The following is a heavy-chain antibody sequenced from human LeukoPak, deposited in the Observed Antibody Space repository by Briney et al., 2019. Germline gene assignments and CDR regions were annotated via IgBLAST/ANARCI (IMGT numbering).Heavy chain of an antibody. J-gene: IGHJ4*02. CDR2: IYADGST. CDR3: ARGTPPTD. Sequence: GGSLRLSCAAPGLIVSRNYMTWVRQAPGKGLEWLSVIYADGSTHYADSVEGRFIISRDNSKNTLYLQMNTLRAEDTAVYYCARGTPPTDWGQGTLVTVSS. CDR1: GLIVSRNY. V-gene: IGHV3-66*01. D-gene: IGHD1-14*01.